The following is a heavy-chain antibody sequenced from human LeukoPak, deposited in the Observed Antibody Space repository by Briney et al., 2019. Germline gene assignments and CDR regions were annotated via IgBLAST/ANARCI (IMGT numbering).Heavy chain of an antibody. CDR3: ARNRRRGDTAMALDYYFDY. Sequence: GASVKVSCKASGGTFSSYAISWVRQAPGQGLEWMGGIIPIFGTANYAQKSQGRVTITADKSTSTAYMELSSLRSEDTAVYYCARNRRRGDTAMALDYYFDYWGQGTLVTVSS. V-gene: IGHV1-69*06. J-gene: IGHJ4*02. D-gene: IGHD5-18*01. CDR1: GGTFSSYA. CDR2: IIPIFGTA.